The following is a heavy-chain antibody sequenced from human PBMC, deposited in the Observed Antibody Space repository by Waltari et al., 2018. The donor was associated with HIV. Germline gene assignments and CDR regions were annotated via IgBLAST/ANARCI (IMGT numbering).Heavy chain of an antibody. V-gene: IGHV4-39*07. CDR3: ARDTGYYYDSSGYYYGIDAFDI. CDR1: GGSISSSSYY. CDR2: IYYSGGT. D-gene: IGHD3-22*01. Sequence: QLQLQESGPGLVKPSETLSLTCTVSGGSISSSSYYWGWIRQPPGKGLEWIGSIYYSGGTYYNPSLKSRVTISVDTSKNQFSLKLSSVTAADTAVYYCARDTGYYYDSSGYYYGIDAFDIWGQGTMVTVSS. J-gene: IGHJ3*02.